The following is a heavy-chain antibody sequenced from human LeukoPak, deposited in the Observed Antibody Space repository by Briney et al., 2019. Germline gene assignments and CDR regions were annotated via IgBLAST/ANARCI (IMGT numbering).Heavy chain of an antibody. J-gene: IGHJ3*02. Sequence: SETLSLTCTVSGGSISSGDYYWSWIRQPAGKGLEWIGRIYTSGSTNYNPSLKSRVTISVDTSKNQFSLKLTSVTAADTAVYYCARRGFLEWLSYSDAFDIWGQGTMVTVSS. CDR2: IYTSGST. CDR1: GGSISSGDYY. CDR3: ARRGFLEWLSYSDAFDI. V-gene: IGHV4-61*02. D-gene: IGHD3-3*01.